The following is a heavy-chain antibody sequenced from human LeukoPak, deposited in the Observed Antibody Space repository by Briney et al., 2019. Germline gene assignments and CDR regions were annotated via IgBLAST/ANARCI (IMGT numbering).Heavy chain of an antibody. Sequence: PGGSLRLSCAASGFTVSSNYMSWVRQAPGKGLEWVSAIYTGGSTYYAGPVKGRFTISRDNSKNMLYLQMNSLRAEDTAVYYCAREEWELRYLDYWGQGALVTVSS. CDR1: GFTVSSNY. CDR3: AREEWELRYLDY. V-gene: IGHV3-66*01. J-gene: IGHJ4*02. CDR2: IYTGGST. D-gene: IGHD1-26*01.